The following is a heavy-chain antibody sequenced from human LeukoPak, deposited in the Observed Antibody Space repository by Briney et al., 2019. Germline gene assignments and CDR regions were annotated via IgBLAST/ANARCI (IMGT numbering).Heavy chain of an antibody. CDR3: ARVYDSSGYFPRAFDY. CDR1: GYTFTSYD. CDR2: MNPNSGNT. V-gene: IGHV1-8*01. Sequence: ASVKVSCKASGYTFTSYDINWVRQATGQGLEWMGWMNPNSGNTGYAQKFQGRVTMTRNTSISTAYMKLSSLRSEDTAVYYCARVYDSSGYFPRAFDYWGQGTLVTVSS. J-gene: IGHJ4*02. D-gene: IGHD3-22*01.